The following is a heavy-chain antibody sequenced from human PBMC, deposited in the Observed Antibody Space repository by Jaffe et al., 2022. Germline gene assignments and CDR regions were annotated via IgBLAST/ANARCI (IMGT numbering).Heavy chain of an antibody. CDR3: ARVQFIWTGYDFWSGYYTGMSDRSDYYMDV. D-gene: IGHD3-3*01. V-gene: IGHV3-53*02. CDR1: GFTVSSNY. Sequence: EVQLVETGGGLIQPGGSLRLSCAASGFTVSSNYMSWVRQAPGKGLEWVSVIYSGGSTYYADSVKGRFTISRDNSKNTLYLQMNSLRAEDTAVYYCARVQFIWTGYDFWSGYYTGMSDRSDYYMDVWGKGTTVTVSS. J-gene: IGHJ6*03. CDR2: IYSGGST.